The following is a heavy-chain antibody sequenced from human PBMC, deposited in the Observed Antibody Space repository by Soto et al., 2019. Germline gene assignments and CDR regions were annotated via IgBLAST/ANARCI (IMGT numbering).Heavy chain of an antibody. CDR3: AKDHISRRPTVAPPDFDF. V-gene: IGHV3-9*01. CDR1: GFTFDDYA. J-gene: IGHJ4*02. D-gene: IGHD2-21*01. CDR2: ISWNSGSI. Sequence: LRLSCAASGFTFDDYAMHWVRQAPGKGLEWVSGISWNSGSIGYADSVKGRFTISRDNAKNSLYLQMNSLRAEDTALYYCAKDHISRRPTVAPPDFDFWGQGTLVTVSS.